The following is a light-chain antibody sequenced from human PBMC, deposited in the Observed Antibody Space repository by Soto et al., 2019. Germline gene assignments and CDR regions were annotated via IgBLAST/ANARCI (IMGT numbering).Light chain of an antibody. CDR1: QSVSSSY. V-gene: IGKV3-20*01. CDR2: GAS. Sequence: EIVLTQSPGTLSLSPGERATLSCRASQSVSSSYLAWYQQKPGQAPRLLIYGASSRATGIPDRFSGSGSGTDFTLTISRLEPEDLAVYYCKQYGSSQGYTFGQGTKLEIK. J-gene: IGKJ2*01. CDR3: KQYGSSQGYT.